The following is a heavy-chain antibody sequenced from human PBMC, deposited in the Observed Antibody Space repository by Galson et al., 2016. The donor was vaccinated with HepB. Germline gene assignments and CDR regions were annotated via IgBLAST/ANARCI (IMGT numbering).Heavy chain of an antibody. CDR2: ISSSSSYI. J-gene: IGHJ6*02. CDR1: GFSLSSYS. V-gene: IGHV3-21*01. CDR3: ARDRGYCSSTRCYGVYCGMDV. Sequence: SLRLSCAASGFSLSSYSMNWVRQAPGKGLEYVSSISSSSSYIYYPDSVKGRFTISRDNAKNSLYLQMNSLRAEGTAVYYCARDRGYCSSTRCYGVYCGMDVWGQGTTVTVSS. D-gene: IGHD2-2*01.